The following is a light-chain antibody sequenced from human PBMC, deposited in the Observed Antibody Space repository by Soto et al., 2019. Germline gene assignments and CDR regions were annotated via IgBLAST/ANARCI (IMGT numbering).Light chain of an antibody. J-gene: IGKJ3*01. CDR1: QSVSSSY. CDR3: QQYGSSLFT. Sequence: EIVLTQSPGTLSLSPGERATLSCRASQSVSSSYLAWYQQKPGQAPRLLIYGASIRATGIPDRFSGSGSGTDFTLTISRLEPEDFAVYYCQQYGSSLFTVGPGTKVDI. V-gene: IGKV3-20*01. CDR2: GAS.